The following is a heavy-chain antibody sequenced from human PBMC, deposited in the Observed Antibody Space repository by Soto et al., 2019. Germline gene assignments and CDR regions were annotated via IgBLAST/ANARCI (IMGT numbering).Heavy chain of an antibody. D-gene: IGHD3-22*01. CDR3: ARVIGYYDYGMDV. V-gene: IGHV3-11*01. Sequence: PWGFLRLPCAASGCTCIDYYMSWIRKVPGKGLEWVSDISSSGSIIYYADSVKGRFTISRDNAKNSLYLQMNSLRAEDTAVYYCARVIGYYDYGMDVWGQGTTVTVSS. CDR1: GCTCIDYY. J-gene: IGHJ6*02. CDR2: ISSSGSII.